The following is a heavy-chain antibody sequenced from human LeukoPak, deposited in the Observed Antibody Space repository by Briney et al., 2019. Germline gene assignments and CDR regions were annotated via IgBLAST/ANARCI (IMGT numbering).Heavy chain of an antibody. J-gene: IGHJ6*03. CDR1: GFTFSSYS. D-gene: IGHD1-26*01. Sequence: GGSLRLSCAASGFTFSSYSMNWVRQAPGKGLEWVSSISSSSSYIYTADSMKGRFTISRDNAKNSVYLQVNSLRAEDTAVYYCARDPLGVTIPMDVWGKGTTVTVSS. V-gene: IGHV3-21*01. CDR2: ISSSSSYI. CDR3: ARDPLGVTIPMDV.